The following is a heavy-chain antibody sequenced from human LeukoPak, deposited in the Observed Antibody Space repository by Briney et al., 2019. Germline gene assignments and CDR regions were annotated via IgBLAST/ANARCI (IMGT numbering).Heavy chain of an antibody. CDR1: GGSISSSSYY. CDR3: AREDRYTVTGSGYWFDP. Sequence: SETLSLTCTVSGGSISSSSYYWGWIRQPPGKGLEWIGSIYYSGSTYYNPSLKSRVTISVDTSKNQFSLKLSSVTAADTAVYYCAREDRYTVTGSGYWFDPWGQGTLVTVSS. D-gene: IGHD4-17*01. CDR2: IYYSGST. J-gene: IGHJ5*02. V-gene: IGHV4-39*07.